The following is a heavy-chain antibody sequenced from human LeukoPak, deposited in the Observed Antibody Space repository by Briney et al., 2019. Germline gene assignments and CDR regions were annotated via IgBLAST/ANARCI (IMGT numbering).Heavy chain of an antibody. J-gene: IGHJ3*02. CDR3: ARVRDTAMVMDAFDI. V-gene: IGHV3-30*04. CDR2: ISYDGSNK. D-gene: IGHD5-18*01. Sequence: GGSLRLSCAASGFTFSSYAMHWARQAPGKGLEWVAVISYDGSNKYYADSVKGRFTISRDNSKNTLYLQMNSLRAEDTAVYYCARVRDTAMVMDAFDIWGQGTMVTVSS. CDR1: GFTFSSYA.